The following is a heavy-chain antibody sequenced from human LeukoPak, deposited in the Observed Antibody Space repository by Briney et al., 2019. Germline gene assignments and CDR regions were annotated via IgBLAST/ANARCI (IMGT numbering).Heavy chain of an antibody. CDR2: ISGSGGST. CDR3: AVDSSGWNEYYFDY. Sequence: GGSLRLSCAASGFTFSSYAMSWVRQAPGKGLEWVSAISGSGGSTYYADSVKGRFTISRDNSKNTLYLQMNSLRAEDTAVYYCAVDSSGWNEYYFDYWGQGTLVTVSS. V-gene: IGHV3-23*01. D-gene: IGHD6-19*01. CDR1: GFTFSSYA. J-gene: IGHJ4*02.